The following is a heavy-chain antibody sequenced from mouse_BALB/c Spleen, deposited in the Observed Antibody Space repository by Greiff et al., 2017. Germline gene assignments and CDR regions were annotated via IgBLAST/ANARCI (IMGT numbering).Heavy chain of an antibody. CDR1: GYTFTSYT. D-gene: IGHD1-1*01. J-gene: IGHJ1*01. CDR2: INPSSGYT. V-gene: IGHV1-4*01. CDR3: ARGDYGSSYWYFDV. Sequence: VQLQQSGAELARPGASVKMSCKASGYTFTSYTMHWVKQRPGQGLEWIGYINPSSGYTNYNQKFKDKATLTADKSSSTAYMQLSSLTSEDSAVYYCARGDYGSSYWYFDVWGAGTTVTVSS.